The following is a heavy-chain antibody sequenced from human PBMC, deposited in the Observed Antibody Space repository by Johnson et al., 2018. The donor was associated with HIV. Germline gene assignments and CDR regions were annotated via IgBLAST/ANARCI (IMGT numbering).Heavy chain of an antibody. D-gene: IGHD1-1*01. Sequence: EVQLVESGGGLVKPGGSLRLSCAASGFTFSDAWMNWVRQAPGKGLEWVGRVKSKTDGGTTDYAAPVKGRFTISRDASKNTLYLQMNSLKTEDTAVYYCTTGLYWNDAFDIWGQGTMVTVSS. CDR2: VKSKTDGGTT. V-gene: IGHV3-15*01. CDR1: GFTFSDAW. CDR3: TTGLYWNDAFDI. J-gene: IGHJ3*02.